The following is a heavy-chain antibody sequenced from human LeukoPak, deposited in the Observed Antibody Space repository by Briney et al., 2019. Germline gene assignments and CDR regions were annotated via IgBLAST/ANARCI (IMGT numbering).Heavy chain of an antibody. CDR2: ISGSGGST. Sequence: PGGTLRLSCAASGFTFSSYGMSWVRQAPGKGLEWVSAISGSGGSTYYADSVKGRFTISRDNPKNTLYLQMNSLRAEDTAVYYCAKLDSSGYYPWYFDYWGQGTLVTVSS. CDR1: GFTFSSYG. D-gene: IGHD3-22*01. CDR3: AKLDSSGYYPWYFDY. V-gene: IGHV3-23*01. J-gene: IGHJ4*02.